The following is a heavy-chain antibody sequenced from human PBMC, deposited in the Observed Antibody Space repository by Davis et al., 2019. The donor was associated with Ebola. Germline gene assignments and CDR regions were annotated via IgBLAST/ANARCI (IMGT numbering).Heavy chain of an antibody. CDR1: GFTFSGSA. J-gene: IGHJ4*02. D-gene: IGHD4-17*01. CDR3: TTTTTTNDY. Sequence: GESLKLSCAASGFTFSGSAMHWVRQASGQGLEWVGRIRSKANSYATAYAASVKGRFTISRDDSKNTAYLQMNSLKTEDTAVYYCTTTTTTNDYWGQGTLVTVSS. V-gene: IGHV3-73*01. CDR2: IRSKANSYAT.